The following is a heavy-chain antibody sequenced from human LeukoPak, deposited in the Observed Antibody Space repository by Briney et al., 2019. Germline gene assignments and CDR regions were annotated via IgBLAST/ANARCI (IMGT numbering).Heavy chain of an antibody. CDR3: ARFQIYNTGACSGGSCYSFDY. J-gene: IGHJ4*02. CDR2: IYYSGST. V-gene: IGHV4-59*01. Sequence: SETLSLTCTVSGGSISSYYWSWIRQPPGKGLEWIGYIYYSGSTNYNPSLKSRVTISVDPAKNQYSLKLSSVTAADTAVYYCARFQIYNTGACSGGSCYSFDYWGQGTLVTVSS. D-gene: IGHD2-15*01. CDR1: GGSISSYY.